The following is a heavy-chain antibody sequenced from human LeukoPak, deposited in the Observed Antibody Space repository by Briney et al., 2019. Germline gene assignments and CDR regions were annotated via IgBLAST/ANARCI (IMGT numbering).Heavy chain of an antibody. J-gene: IGHJ3*02. Sequence: PGGSLTLSWVASEFTLNNYAMDWGRHAPGKGVGWGTSVSDSGGSTYHADSARGRSTISRDKSKNTLYLPMSSLRVQDTAVYHCPKLLSASGSCSAFESWGQGAKAGVSS. CDR2: VSDSGGST. CDR1: EFTLNNYA. D-gene: IGHD2-15*01. V-gene: IGHV3-23*01. CDR3: PKLLSASGSCSAFES.